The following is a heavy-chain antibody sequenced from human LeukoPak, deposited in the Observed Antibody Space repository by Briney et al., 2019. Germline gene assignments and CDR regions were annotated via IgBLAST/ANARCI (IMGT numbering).Heavy chain of an antibody. D-gene: IGHD1-7*01. V-gene: IGHV3-66*01. J-gene: IGHJ4*02. CDR3: ARYGTTDPTYYFDY. Sequence: GGSLRLSCAASGFTVSSNYMSWVRQAPGKGLEWVSVIYSGGSTYYVDSVKGRFTISRDNSKNTLYLQMNSLRAEDTAVYYCARYGTTDPTYYFDYWGQGTLVTVSS. CDR2: IYSGGST. CDR1: GFTVSSNY.